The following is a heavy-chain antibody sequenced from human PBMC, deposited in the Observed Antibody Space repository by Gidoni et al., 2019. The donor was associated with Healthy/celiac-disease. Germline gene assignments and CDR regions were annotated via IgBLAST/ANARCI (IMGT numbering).Heavy chain of an antibody. CDR1: GGAISSSSYY. J-gene: IGHJ4*02. CDR2: IYSSGST. D-gene: IGHD4-17*01. CDR3: AIYGDQRGGDY. Sequence: QLQLQESGPGLVKPSENLSLTYTVSGGAISSSSYYWGWIRQPPGKGLEWIGSIYSSGSTYYNPSLKSRVTISVDTSKNQFSLKLSSVTAADTAVYYCAIYGDQRGGDYWGQGTLVTVSS. V-gene: IGHV4-39*01.